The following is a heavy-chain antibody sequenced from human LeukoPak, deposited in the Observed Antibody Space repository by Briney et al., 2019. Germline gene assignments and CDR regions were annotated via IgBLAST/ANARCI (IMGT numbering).Heavy chain of an antibody. J-gene: IGHJ4*02. Sequence: GGSLRLSCAASGFTFSSSPMHWVRQAPDKGLEWVAIISKDGSNQYYADSVKGRFTISRDNSKDTLFLQMNSLRGEDTAVYYCVRGVGVSRFNYLDSWGQGTLVIVSS. D-gene: IGHD6-13*01. CDR3: VRGVGVSRFNYLDS. CDR2: ISKDGSNQ. CDR1: GFTFSSSP. V-gene: IGHV3-30-3*01.